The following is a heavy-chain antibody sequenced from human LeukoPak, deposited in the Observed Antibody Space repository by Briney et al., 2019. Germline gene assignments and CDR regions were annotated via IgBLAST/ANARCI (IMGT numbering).Heavy chain of an antibody. D-gene: IGHD6-19*01. CDR2: IIPILGIA. J-gene: IGHJ4*02. Sequence: SVKVSCKASGGTFSSYAISWVRQAPGQGLEWMGRIIPILGIANYAQKFQGRVTITADKSTSTAYMELSSLRSEDTAVYYCARDSGWYSSAVDYWGQGTLVTVSS. V-gene: IGHV1-69*04. CDR1: GGTFSSYA. CDR3: ARDSGWYSSAVDY.